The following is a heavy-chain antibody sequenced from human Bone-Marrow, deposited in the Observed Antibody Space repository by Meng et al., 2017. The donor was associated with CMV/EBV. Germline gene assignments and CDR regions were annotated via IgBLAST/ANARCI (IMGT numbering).Heavy chain of an antibody. CDR2: ISSGSSYI. CDR3: ARDPRAYFDY. J-gene: IGHJ4*02. CDR1: GFTFSTYI. V-gene: IGHV3-21*01. Sequence: GESLKISCAASGFTFSTYIMNWVRQAPGKGLEWVSSISSGSSYIYYADSVKGRFTISRDNAKNSLYLQMNSLRAEDTAVYYCARDPRAYFDYWGQGTLVTVSS.